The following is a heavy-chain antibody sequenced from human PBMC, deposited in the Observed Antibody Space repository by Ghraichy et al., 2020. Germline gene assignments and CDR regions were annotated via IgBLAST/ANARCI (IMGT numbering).Heavy chain of an antibody. V-gene: IGHV3-66*01. CDR2: VYSGGKT. CDR1: GITVSTKY. CDR3: AGGDCEVDCYFDF. J-gene: IGHJ4*02. D-gene: IGHD2-21*02. Sequence: GESLNISCAASGITVSTKYMHWVRQAPGKGLEWVSRVYSGGKTDYADSVRDRFIISRDSSTNTLYLQMNSLRAEDTAVYYCAGGDCEVDCYFDFWGQGTLVTVSS.